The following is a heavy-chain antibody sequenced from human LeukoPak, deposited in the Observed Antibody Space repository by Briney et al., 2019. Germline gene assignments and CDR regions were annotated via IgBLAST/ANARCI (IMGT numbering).Heavy chain of an antibody. CDR3: AKGIYSSGWSYFDY. Sequence: GGSLRLSCTASGFTFSNSAMSWVRQAPGKGLEWVSTLSGSGITTYYADSVKGRFTISRDNSKNTLYLQMNSLRAEDTAVYYCAKGIYSSGWSYFDYWGHGTLVTVSS. CDR2: LSGSGITT. J-gene: IGHJ4*01. D-gene: IGHD6-19*01. CDR1: GFTFSNSA. V-gene: IGHV3-23*01.